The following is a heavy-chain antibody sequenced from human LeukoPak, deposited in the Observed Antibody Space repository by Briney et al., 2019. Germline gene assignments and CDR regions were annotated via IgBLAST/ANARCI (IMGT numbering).Heavy chain of an antibody. V-gene: IGHV3-23*01. J-gene: IGHJ2*01. CDR3: QKAASEISVSAFLLKFKCDWSSDVCSSDL. D-gene: IGHD2-21*02. Sequence: SAISGSGGSTYYADSVKGRFTISRDNSKNTLYLQMNSLRAEDTVVFFKQKAASEISVSAFLLKFKCDWSSDVCSSDL. CDR2: ISGSGGST.